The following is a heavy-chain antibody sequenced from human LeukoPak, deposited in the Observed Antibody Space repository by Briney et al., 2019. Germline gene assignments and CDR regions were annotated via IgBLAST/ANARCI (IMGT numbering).Heavy chain of an antibody. CDR2: IYWNDDK. J-gene: IGHJ3*02. D-gene: IGHD5-18*01. V-gene: IGHV2-5*01. CDR1: GFSLSTSVVG. Sequence: SGPTLVKPTQTLTLTCTFSGFSLSTSVVGVGWIRQPPGKALEWLALIYWNDDKRYSPSLKSRLTITKDTSKNQVVLTMTNMDPVDTATYYCAHRLTRIQLWRSVGLDAFDIWGQGTMVTVSS. CDR3: AHRLTRIQLWRSVGLDAFDI.